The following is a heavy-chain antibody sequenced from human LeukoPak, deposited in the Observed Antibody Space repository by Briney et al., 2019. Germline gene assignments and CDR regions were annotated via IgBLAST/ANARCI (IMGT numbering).Heavy chain of an antibody. CDR1: GYTFTGYY. Sequence: ASVKVSCKASGYTFTGYYMHWVRQAPGQGLEWMGWINPNSGGTNYAQKLQGRVTMTTDTSTSTAYMELRSLRSDDTAVYYCARDQYTDGSGSYEHFYWGQGTLVTVSS. V-gene: IGHV1-2*02. J-gene: IGHJ4*02. CDR2: INPNSGGT. D-gene: IGHD3-10*01. CDR3: ARDQYTDGSGSYEHFY.